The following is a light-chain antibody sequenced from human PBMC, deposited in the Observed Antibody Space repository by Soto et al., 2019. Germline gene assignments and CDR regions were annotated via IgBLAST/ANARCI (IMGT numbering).Light chain of an antibody. CDR3: CSYAGNSLV. CDR2: DVS. V-gene: IGLV2-11*01. Sequence: QSVLTQPRSVSGSPGQSVTISCTGTSSDVGGYNFVSWYQQHPGKVPKPMIYDVSKRPSGVPDRFSGSKSGNTASLTISGLQAEDEADYYCCSYAGNSLVFGGGTKLTVL. J-gene: IGLJ2*01. CDR1: SSDVGGYNF.